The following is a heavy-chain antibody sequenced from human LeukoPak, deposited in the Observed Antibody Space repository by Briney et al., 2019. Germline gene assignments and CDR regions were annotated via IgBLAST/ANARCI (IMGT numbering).Heavy chain of an antibody. Sequence: PGGSLRLSCAASGFSFRNAWMHWVRQAPGKGLVWVSRIKGDGSVTVYADSVKGRFIISRDNAKNTLYLQMNSLRVEDTAVYYCARSDWFDPWGQGTLVTVSS. CDR1: GFSFRNAW. CDR3: ARSDWFDP. CDR2: IKGDGSVT. J-gene: IGHJ5*02. D-gene: IGHD3-3*01. V-gene: IGHV3-74*01.